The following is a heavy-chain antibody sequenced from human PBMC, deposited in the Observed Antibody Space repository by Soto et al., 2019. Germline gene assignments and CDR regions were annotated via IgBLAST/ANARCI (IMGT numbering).Heavy chain of an antibody. V-gene: IGHV4-59*08. CDR2: IYYSGST. CDR3: ARWRSTVVTPNWFDP. D-gene: IGHD4-17*01. Sequence: QVQLQESGPGLVKPSETLSLTCTVSGGSISSYYWSWIRQPPGKGLEWIGYIYYSGSTNYNPSLKSRVTISVDTSKNQFSLKLSSVTAADTAVYYCARWRSTVVTPNWFDPWGQGPLVTVSS. J-gene: IGHJ5*02. CDR1: GGSISSYY.